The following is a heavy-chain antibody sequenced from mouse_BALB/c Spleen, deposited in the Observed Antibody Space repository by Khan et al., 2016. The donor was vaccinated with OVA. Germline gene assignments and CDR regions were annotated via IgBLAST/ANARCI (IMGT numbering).Heavy chain of an antibody. D-gene: IGHD1-1*01. V-gene: IGHV3-2*02. CDR1: GYSITSDYA. CDR2: ISYSGRT. J-gene: IGHJ2*01. Sequence: EVQLQESGPGLVKPSQSLSLTCTVTGYSITSDYAWNWIRQFPGNKLEWMGYISYSGRTSYNPSLKSRISITRDTSKNQFFLQLNSVTTEDTATXSCARSVTITTVVATDFDYWGQGTTLTVSS. CDR3: ARSVTITTVVATDFDY.